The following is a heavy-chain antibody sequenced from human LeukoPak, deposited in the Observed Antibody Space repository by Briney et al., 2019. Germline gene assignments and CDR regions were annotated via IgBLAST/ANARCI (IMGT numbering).Heavy chain of an antibody. CDR2: ISGSGGNS. CDR1: GFTFSSYA. D-gene: IGHD3-22*01. V-gene: IGHV3-23*01. CDR3: ARGGRGPAAVVAPRSFDI. J-gene: IGHJ3*02. Sequence: SGGSLRLSCAASGFTFSSYAMSWVRQAPGKGLEWVSAISGSGGNSYYAGSVQGRFIISRDISKNTLYLQMNSLRAEDSALYYCARGGRGPAAVVAPRSFDIWGQGTMVTVSS.